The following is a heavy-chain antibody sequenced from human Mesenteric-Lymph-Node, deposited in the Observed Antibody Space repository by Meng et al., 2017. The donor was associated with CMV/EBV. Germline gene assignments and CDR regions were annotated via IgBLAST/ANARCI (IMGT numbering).Heavy chain of an antibody. J-gene: IGHJ6*02. Sequence: GESLKISCAASGFTVSTYYMSWVRQAPGKGLEWVAFIRYDGSNKYHADSVKGRSTISRDNSKNTLYLQMNSLRAEDTAVYYCAKDYDTSGYYSMYYYYGMDVWGRGTTVTVSS. CDR2: IRYDGSNK. CDR3: AKDYDTSGYYSMYYYYGMDV. V-gene: IGHV3-30*02. CDR1: GFTVSTYY. D-gene: IGHD3-22*01.